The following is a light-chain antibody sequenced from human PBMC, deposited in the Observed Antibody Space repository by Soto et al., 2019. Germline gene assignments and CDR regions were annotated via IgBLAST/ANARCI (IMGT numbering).Light chain of an antibody. CDR3: QQYSTYPLT. Sequence: DIQMTQSPSTLSTSVGDRATITCRATQNIDRWLAWYQQKPGKAPKLLIYEASSLEGGVPSRFSGSGSGTEFTLTVSGLQAEDFATYWCQQYSTYPLTFGGGTRVEIK. V-gene: IGKV1-5*01. CDR1: QNIDRW. CDR2: EAS. J-gene: IGKJ4*01.